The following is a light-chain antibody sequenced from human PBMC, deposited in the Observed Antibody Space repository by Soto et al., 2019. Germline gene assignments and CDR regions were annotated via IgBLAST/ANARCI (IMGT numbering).Light chain of an antibody. J-gene: IGKJ5*01. Sequence: EIFLAQFPVTLSLSRGEVSTLSCMSSQIVSSSYLAWCQQKPGQAPRVIMYGASRRATGIPDRFSGGGSGTDFTLTISRLEPEDFAVYFCQQYAGPPNTFGQGTRLEI. CDR1: QIVSSSY. CDR2: GAS. V-gene: IGKV3-20*01. CDR3: QQYAGPPNT.